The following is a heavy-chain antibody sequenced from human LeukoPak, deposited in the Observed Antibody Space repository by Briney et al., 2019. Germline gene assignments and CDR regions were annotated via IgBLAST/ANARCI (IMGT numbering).Heavy chain of an antibody. CDR3: ARDHDYYDSSGTDY. Sequence: ASVKVSCKASGYTFTSYDINWVRQATGQGLEWMGWMNPNSGNTGYAQKLQGRVTMTRNTSISTAYMELSSLRSEDTAVYYCARDHDYYDSSGTDYWGQGTLVTVSS. D-gene: IGHD3-22*01. CDR1: GYTFTSYD. CDR2: MNPNSGNT. J-gene: IGHJ4*02. V-gene: IGHV1-8*01.